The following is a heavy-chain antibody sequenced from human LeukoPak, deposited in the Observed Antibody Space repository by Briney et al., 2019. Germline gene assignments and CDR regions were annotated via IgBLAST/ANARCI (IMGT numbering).Heavy chain of an antibody. CDR1: GFTFSSSG. CDR3: ARDRRIGELDFDY. Sequence: GGSLRLSCVASGFTFSSSGMHWVRQAPGKGLEWVAVTWYDGSNKFYADSVQGRFTISRDNSKNTLYLQMNSLRAEDTAVYYCARDRRIGELDFDYWGQGTLVTVSS. J-gene: IGHJ4*02. D-gene: IGHD1-1*01. V-gene: IGHV3-33*01. CDR2: TWYDGSNK.